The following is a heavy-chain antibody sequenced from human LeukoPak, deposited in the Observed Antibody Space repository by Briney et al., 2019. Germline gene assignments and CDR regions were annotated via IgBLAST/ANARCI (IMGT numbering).Heavy chain of an antibody. V-gene: IGHV4-30-4*01. J-gene: IGHJ3*02. CDR2: VYYSGST. CDR3: ARDLMIGGAFDI. D-gene: IGHD3-22*01. Sequence: SETLSLTCTVSGGSISSGDYYWSWIRQPPGKGLEWIGYVYYSGSTYYNPSLKSRVTISVDTSKNQFSLKLSSVTAADTAVYYCARDLMIGGAFDIWGQGTMVTVSS. CDR1: GGSISSGDYY.